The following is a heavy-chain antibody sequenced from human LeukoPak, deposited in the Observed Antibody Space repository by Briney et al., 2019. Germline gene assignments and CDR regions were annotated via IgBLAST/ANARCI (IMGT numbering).Heavy chain of an antibody. V-gene: IGHV3-30*03. Sequence: GRSLRLSCAASGFTFSSYGMHWVRQAPGEGLEWVAVISFDESNKYYADSVKGRFSISRDNSKNTLYLQMNSLRAEDTAVYYCARISAYNYDATVDYWGQGTLVTVSS. CDR3: ARISAYNYDATVDY. CDR1: GFTFSSYG. D-gene: IGHD3-22*01. CDR2: ISFDESNK. J-gene: IGHJ4*02.